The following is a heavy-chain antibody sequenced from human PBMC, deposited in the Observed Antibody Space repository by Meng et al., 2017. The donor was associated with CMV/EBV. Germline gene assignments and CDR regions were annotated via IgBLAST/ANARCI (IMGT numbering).Heavy chain of an antibody. V-gene: IGHV3-30*02. Sequence: GGSLRLSCAASGFTFSDYGMDWVRQAPGKGLEWVSFLRCDGSKEDYEDSVQGRLTISRDNSKNTLYLQMNSLRADDTALYYCAKDSGGEGDMDVWGQGTTVTVSS. J-gene: IGHJ6*02. D-gene: IGHD3-10*01. CDR2: LRCDGSKE. CDR1: GFTFSDYG. CDR3: AKDSGGEGDMDV.